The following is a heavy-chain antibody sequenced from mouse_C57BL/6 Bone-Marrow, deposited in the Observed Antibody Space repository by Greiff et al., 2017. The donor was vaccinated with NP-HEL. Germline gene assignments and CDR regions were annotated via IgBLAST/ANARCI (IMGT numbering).Heavy chain of an antibody. CDR3: TRRGLRRENYFDY. CDR1: GYTFTSYW. V-gene: IGHV1-5*01. J-gene: IGHJ2*01. D-gene: IGHD2-4*01. Sequence: EVQLQQSGTVLARPGASVKMSCKTSGYTFTSYWMHWVKQRPGQGLEWIGAIYPGNSDTSYNQKFKGKAKLTAVTSASTAYMELSSLTNEDSAVYYWTRRGLRRENYFDYWGQGTTLTVSS. CDR2: IYPGNSDT.